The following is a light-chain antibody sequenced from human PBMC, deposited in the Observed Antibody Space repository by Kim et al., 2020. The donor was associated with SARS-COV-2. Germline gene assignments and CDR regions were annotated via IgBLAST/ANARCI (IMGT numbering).Light chain of an antibody. J-gene: IGKJ4*01. Sequence: ASVGDRVTITCRASQSISTDLNWYQQKSGKAPKLLIYAASSLQGGVPSRFSGSGSGTDFTLTISSLQPEDSATYYCQQSNSTPLTFGGGTRVEIK. CDR2: AAS. CDR1: QSISTD. CDR3: QQSNSTPLT. V-gene: IGKV1-39*01.